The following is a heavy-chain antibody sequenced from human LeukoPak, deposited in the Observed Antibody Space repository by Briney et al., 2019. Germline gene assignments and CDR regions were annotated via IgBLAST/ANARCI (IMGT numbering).Heavy chain of an antibody. V-gene: IGHV5-51*01. J-gene: IGHJ5*02. CDR3: ARWGTSPSWFDP. Sequence: GESLKIYCKGSGYSLTTYWIGWVRQMPGQSLEWMGIIYPSDSDPRYSPSFQGQVTISADKSISTAYLQWSSLKASDTAMYYCARWGTSPSWFDPWGQGTLVTVSS. CDR1: GYSLTTYW. D-gene: IGHD3-16*01. CDR2: IYPSDSDP.